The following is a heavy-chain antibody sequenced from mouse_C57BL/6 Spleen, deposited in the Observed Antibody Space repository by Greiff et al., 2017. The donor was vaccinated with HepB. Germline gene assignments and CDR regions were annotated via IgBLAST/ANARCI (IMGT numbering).Heavy chain of an antibody. J-gene: IGHJ4*01. CDR1: GYTFTSYW. D-gene: IGHD2-5*01. CDR3: ARLDYSNLYYAMDY. Sequence: VQLQQSGAELVKPGASVKMSCKASGYTFTSYWITWVKQRPGQGLEWIGDIYPGSGSTNYNEKFKSKATLTVDTSSSTAYMQLSSLTSEDSAVYYCARLDYSNLYYAMDYWGQGTSVTVSS. CDR2: IYPGSGST. V-gene: IGHV1-55*01.